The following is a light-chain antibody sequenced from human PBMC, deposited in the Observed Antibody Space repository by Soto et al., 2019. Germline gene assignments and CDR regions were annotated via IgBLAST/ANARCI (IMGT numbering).Light chain of an antibody. CDR2: EVS. V-gene: IGLV2-14*01. CDR1: SSDIGNYNY. J-gene: IGLJ3*02. CDR3: ASYTTGSTWV. Sequence: QSALTQPASVSGSPGQSITISCTGTSSDIGNYNYVSWYQQHPGKAPKLMICEVSNRPSGVSNRFSGSKSGNTASLTISGLQAEDEADYYCASYTTGSTWVFGGGTKVTVL.